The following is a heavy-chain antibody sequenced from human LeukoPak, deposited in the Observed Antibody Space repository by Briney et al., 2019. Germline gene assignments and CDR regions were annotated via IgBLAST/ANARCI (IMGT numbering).Heavy chain of an antibody. J-gene: IGHJ4*02. CDR2: IIPILGIA. Sequence: SVKVSCKAPGGTFSSYAISWVRQAPGQGLEWMGRIIPILGIANYAQKFQGRVTITADKSTSTAYMELSSLRSEDTAVYYCAREIDYFDYWGQGTLVTVSS. CDR3: AREIDYFDY. CDR1: GGTFSSYA. V-gene: IGHV1-69*04.